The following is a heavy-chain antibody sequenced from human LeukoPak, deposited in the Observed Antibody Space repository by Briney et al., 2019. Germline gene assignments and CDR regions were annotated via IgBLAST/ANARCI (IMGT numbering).Heavy chain of an antibody. D-gene: IGHD6-13*01. V-gene: IGHV3-48*02. Sequence: PGGSLRLSCAASGCTFSNYAMNLVRQAPGKGLKWVSFISTSGSTIYYADSVKGRFTISRDNAKNSLYLQMNSLRDEDTAVYYCARVRGSSWYFDYWGQGTLVTVSS. CDR1: GCTFSNYA. CDR2: ISTSGSTI. J-gene: IGHJ4*02. CDR3: ARVRGSSWYFDY.